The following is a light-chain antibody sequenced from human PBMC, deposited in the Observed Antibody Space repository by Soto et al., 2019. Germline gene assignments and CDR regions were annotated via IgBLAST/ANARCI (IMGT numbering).Light chain of an antibody. CDR2: EVN. CDR3: SSYTSITIVV. CDR1: SSDVGGYNY. V-gene: IGLV2-8*01. J-gene: IGLJ2*01. Sequence: QSVLTQPPSASGSPGQSVTISCTGTSSDVGGYNYVSWYQQHPGKAPKLMIYEVNKRPSGVPDRFSGSKSGNTASLTVSGLQAEDEADYYCSSYTSITIVVFGGGTKLTVL.